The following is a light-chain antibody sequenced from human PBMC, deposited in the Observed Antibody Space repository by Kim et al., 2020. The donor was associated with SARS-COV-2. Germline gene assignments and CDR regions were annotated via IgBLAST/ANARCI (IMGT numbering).Light chain of an antibody. CDR1: QGISSA. V-gene: IGKV1-13*02. CDR2: HAS. CDR3: QQFNTYPHT. Sequence: AIQLTQSPSSLSASVGDRVTIRCRASQGISSALAWYQHKPGKAPKLLIYHASTLESGVPSRFSGSGSGTEFTLTISSLQPEDFATYYCQQFNTYPHTFGGGTKVDIK. J-gene: IGKJ4*01.